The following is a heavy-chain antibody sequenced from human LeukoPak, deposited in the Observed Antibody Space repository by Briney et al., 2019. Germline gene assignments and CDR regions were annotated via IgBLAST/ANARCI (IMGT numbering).Heavy chain of an antibody. CDR2: INHSGST. Sequence: SETLSLTCAVYGGSFSGYYWSWIRQPPGKGLEWIGEINHSGSTNYNPSLKSRVTISVDTSKNQFSLKLSSVTAADTAVYYCARVAPTLYGSGSYYLYYYYGMDVWGQGTTVTVSS. CDR3: ARVAPTLYGSGSYYLYYYYGMDV. V-gene: IGHV4-34*01. CDR1: GGSFSGYY. D-gene: IGHD3-10*01. J-gene: IGHJ6*02.